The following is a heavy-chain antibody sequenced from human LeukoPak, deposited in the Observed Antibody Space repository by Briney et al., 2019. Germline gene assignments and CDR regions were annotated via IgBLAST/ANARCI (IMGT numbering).Heavy chain of an antibody. D-gene: IGHD3-3*01. CDR3: ARVRRYDFWSGYVDY. J-gene: IGHJ4*02. Sequence: PSQTLSLTCTVSGGSISSGDYYWSWIRQPPGKGREWIGYIYYSGSTYYNPSLKSRVTISVDTSKNQFSLKLSSVTAADTAVYYCARVRRYDFWSGYVDYWGQGTLVTVSS. CDR1: GGSISSGDYY. V-gene: IGHV4-30-4*08. CDR2: IYYSGST.